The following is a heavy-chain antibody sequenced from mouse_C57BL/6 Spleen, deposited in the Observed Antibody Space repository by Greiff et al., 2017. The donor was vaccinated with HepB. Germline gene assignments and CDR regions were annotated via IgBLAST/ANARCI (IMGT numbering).Heavy chain of an antibody. D-gene: IGHD1-1*01. Sequence: VQLQQSGPELVKPGASVKISCKASGYAFSSSWMNWVKQRPGKGLEWIGRIYPGDGDTNYNGKFKGKATLTADNSSSTAYMQLSSLTSEDSAVYFCARWGVTTVVARSYWYFDVWGTGTTVTVSS. CDR3: ARWGVTTVVARSYWYFDV. CDR2: IYPGDGDT. V-gene: IGHV1-82*01. J-gene: IGHJ1*03. CDR1: GYAFSSSW.